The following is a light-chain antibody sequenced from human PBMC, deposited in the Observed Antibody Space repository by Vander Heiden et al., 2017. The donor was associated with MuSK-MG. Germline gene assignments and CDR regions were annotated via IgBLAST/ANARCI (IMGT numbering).Light chain of an antibody. V-gene: IGLV1-44*01. J-gene: IGLJ3*02. CDR3: AAWDDSRNGWV. Sequence: QSVLTHAPSVSRTPGQRGTSSCSGGRSKIRGNTVSGYQQRPGTAPKLLIYRNDERASGVPERFSGSKSDTSAALAIGGLQAEEEAEYFCAAWDDSRNGWVFGGGTKLTVL. CDR2: RND. CDR1: RSKIRGNT.